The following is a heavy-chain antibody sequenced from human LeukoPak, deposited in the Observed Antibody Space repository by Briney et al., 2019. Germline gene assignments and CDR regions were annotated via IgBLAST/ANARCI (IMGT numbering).Heavy chain of an antibody. D-gene: IGHD3-3*01. V-gene: IGHV3-23*01. CDR1: GFTVSSSY. J-gene: IGHJ4*02. CDR2: ISGSSGHT. CDR3: AKVGFSEMEWLLYSDH. Sequence: GGSLRLSCAASGFTVSSSYMSWVRQAPGKGLERVSAISGSSGHTYYADSVKGRFTISRDNSKNTLYLQMNSLRAEDTAVYYCAKVGFSEMEWLLYSDHWGQGTLVTVSS.